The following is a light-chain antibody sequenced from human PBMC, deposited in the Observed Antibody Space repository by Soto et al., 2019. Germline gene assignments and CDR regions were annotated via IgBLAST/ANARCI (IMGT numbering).Light chain of an antibody. CDR2: SNN. Sequence: QSVLTQSPSASGTPGVRVTISCSGSSSNFAVNTVNWYQQVPGTAPKLLIYSNNQRPSGVPDRFSASKSVTSASLAISGLQSEDEAEYFCSTWDDSLNGPVFGGGTKVTVL. J-gene: IGLJ3*02. CDR1: SSNFAVNT. V-gene: IGLV1-44*01. CDR3: STWDDSLNGPV.